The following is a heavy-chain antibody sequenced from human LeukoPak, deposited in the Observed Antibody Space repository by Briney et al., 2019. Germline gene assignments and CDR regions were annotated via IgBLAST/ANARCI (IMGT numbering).Heavy chain of an antibody. CDR3: ARGGYSYGYYFDY. Sequence: PSETLSLTCTVPGGSISSYYWSWIRQPPGKGLEWIGYIYYSGSTNYNPSLKSRVTISVDTSKNQFSLKLSSVTAADTAVYYCARGGYSYGYYFDYWGQGTLVTVSS. CDR1: GGSISSYY. V-gene: IGHV4-59*01. D-gene: IGHD5-18*01. CDR2: IYYSGST. J-gene: IGHJ4*02.